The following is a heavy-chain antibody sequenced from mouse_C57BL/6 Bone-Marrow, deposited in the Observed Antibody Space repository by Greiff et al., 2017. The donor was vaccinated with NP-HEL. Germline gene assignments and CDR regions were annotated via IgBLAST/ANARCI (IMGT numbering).Heavy chain of an antibody. J-gene: IGHJ2*01. Sequence: SGAELVRPGASVKLSCTASGFNIKDDYMHWVKQRPEQGLEWIGWIDPENGDTEYASKFQGKATITADTSSNTAYLQLSSLTSEDTAVYYGTTDYGSSYGYFDYWGQGTTLTVSS. V-gene: IGHV14-4*01. D-gene: IGHD1-1*01. CDR3: TTDYGSSYGYFDY. CDR1: GFNIKDDY. CDR2: IDPENGDT.